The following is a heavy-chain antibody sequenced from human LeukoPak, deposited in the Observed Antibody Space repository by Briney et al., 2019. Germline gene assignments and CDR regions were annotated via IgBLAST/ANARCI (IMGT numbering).Heavy chain of an antibody. CDR3: AVQITMIVVVPYFGY. CDR2: ISGTGTTI. CDR1: GFTFSDYY. D-gene: IGHD3-22*01. Sequence: GGSLRLSCAASGFTFSDYYMTWIRQAPGKGLEWVSSISGTGTTIYSADSVRGRFTVSRDNARNSLFLHMNSLRAEDTAVYYCAVQITMIVVVPYFGYWGQGTLVTVSS. J-gene: IGHJ4*02. V-gene: IGHV3-11*04.